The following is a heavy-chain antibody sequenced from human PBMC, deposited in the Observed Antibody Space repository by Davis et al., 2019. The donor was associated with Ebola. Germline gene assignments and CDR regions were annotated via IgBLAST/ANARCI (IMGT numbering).Heavy chain of an antibody. CDR2: ISTDVSST. D-gene: IGHD6-13*01. J-gene: IGHJ5*02. CDR3: ARDRYSSSWLQGFDP. CDR1: GFTFSRYW. Sequence: GESLKISCAASGFTFSRYWMHWVRQAPGKGLVWVSRISTDVSSTSYADSVKGRFTISRGNAKNTLYLQMNSLRAEDTAVYYCARDRYSSSWLQGFDPWGQGTLVTVSS. V-gene: IGHV3-74*01.